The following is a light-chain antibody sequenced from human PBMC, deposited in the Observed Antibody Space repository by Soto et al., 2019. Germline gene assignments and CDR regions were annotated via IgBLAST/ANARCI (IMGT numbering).Light chain of an antibody. V-gene: IGKV3-20*01. CDR2: AAS. CDR1: QSVSSAY. CDR3: QQYASSPYT. J-gene: IGKJ2*01. Sequence: EIVLTQSPGTLALSPGERATLSCRASQSVSSAYLAWYQQKPGQAPRLLIYAASIRTTGIPDRFSGRESGTDFTLTITTLEPEDSAVYFCQQYASSPYTFGQGTKVDIK.